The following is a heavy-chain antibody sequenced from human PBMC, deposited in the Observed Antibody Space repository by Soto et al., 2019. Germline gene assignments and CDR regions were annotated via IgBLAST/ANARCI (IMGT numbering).Heavy chain of an antibody. Sequence: ASVKVSCKASGYTFTSYAIHWVRQAPGQRLEWMGWINAGNGNTKYSQKFQGRVTITRDTSASTAYMELSSLRSEDTAVYYCASLGAAGTQGNWFDPWGQGTLVTVSS. CDR3: ASLGAAGTQGNWFDP. J-gene: IGHJ5*02. V-gene: IGHV1-3*01. CDR1: GYTFTSYA. D-gene: IGHD6-13*01. CDR2: INAGNGNT.